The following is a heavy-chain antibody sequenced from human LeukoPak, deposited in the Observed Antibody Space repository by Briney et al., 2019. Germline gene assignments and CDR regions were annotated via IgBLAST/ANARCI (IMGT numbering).Heavy chain of an antibody. CDR1: GFTFSSYA. CDR2: ISGSGGST. V-gene: IGHV3-23*01. CDR3: ARGFSNCGGDCYSD. Sequence: PGGSLRLSCAASGFTFSSYAMSWVRQAPGKGLEWVSAISGSGGSTYYADSVKGRFTISRDNSKNTLYLQMNSLRAEDTAVYYCARGFSNCGGDCYSDWGQGTLVTVSS. D-gene: IGHD2-21*02. J-gene: IGHJ4*02.